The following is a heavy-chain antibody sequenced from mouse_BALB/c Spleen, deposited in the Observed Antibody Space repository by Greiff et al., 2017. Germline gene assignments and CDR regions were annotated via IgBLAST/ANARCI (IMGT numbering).Heavy chain of an antibody. V-gene: IGHV2-9*02. CDR1: GFSLTSYG. Sequence: VKLVESGPGLVAPSQSLSITCTVSGFSLTSYGVPWVRQPPGKGLEWLGVIWAGGSTNYNSALMSRLSISKDNSKSQVFLKMNSLQTDDTAMYYCARDWDYRYDDGAWFAYWGQGTLVTVSA. CDR3: ARDWDYRYDDGAWFAY. CDR2: IWAGGST. D-gene: IGHD2-14*01. J-gene: IGHJ3*01.